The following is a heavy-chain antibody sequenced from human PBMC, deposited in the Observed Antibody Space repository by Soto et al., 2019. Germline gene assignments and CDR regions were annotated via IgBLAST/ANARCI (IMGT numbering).Heavy chain of an antibody. CDR1: GYTFTGYF. V-gene: IGHV1-2*02. J-gene: IGHJ5*02. CDR2: INPNTGGT. Sequence: QVQLVQSGAEVKKPGASVKVSCMASGYTFTGYFIHWVREVPGQGLEYMGWINPNTGGTDYAQKFQGRVTMTRVTSISTVFMEMKRLTSDDTAVYYCARVSSWADRDGFDPWRQGTLVSVSS. CDR3: ARVSSWADRDGFDP. D-gene: IGHD3-16*01.